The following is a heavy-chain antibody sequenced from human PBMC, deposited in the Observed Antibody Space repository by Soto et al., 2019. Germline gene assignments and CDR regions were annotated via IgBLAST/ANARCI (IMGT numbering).Heavy chain of an antibody. J-gene: IGHJ1*01. Sequence: QAQLMQSGAEVKKPGSSVKVSCKASGGTFNGYAINWVRQAPGQGLEWMGGIIPLLGITNYAQKFQGRITIVADESTSTTYMELRGLGPDDTAVYYCAREPRSITGTTSCEDFQNWGQGTLVSVSS. D-gene: IGHD1-20*01. CDR1: GGTFNGYA. V-gene: IGHV1-69*01. CDR2: IIPLLGIT. CDR3: AREPRSITGTTSCEDFQN.